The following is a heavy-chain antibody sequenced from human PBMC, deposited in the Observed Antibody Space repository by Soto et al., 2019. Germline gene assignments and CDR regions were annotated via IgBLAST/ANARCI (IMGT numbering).Heavy chain of an antibody. CDR1: GFTFSSYG. V-gene: IGHV3-33*06. CDR3: AKKLSSGIRSEYFQH. J-gene: IGHJ1*01. CDR2: IWYDGSNK. D-gene: IGHD6-19*01. Sequence: QVQLVESGGGVVQPGRSLRLSCAASGFTFSSYGMHWVRQAPGKGLEWVAVIWYDGSNKYYADSVKGRFTISRDNSKNTLYLQMNSLRAEDTAVYYCAKKLSSGIRSEYFQHWGQGTLVTVSS.